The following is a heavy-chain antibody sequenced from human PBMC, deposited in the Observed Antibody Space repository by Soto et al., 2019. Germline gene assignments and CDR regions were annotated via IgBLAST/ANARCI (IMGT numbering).Heavy chain of an antibody. V-gene: IGHV4-31*03. D-gene: IGHD3-9*01. Sequence: SETLSLTCTVSGGSISSGGYYWSWIRQHPXKGLEWIGYIYYSGSTYYNPSLKSRVTISVDTSKNQFSLKLSSVTAADTAVYYCARGIQDHYDMRGRFDPWGQGALVTVSS. J-gene: IGHJ5*02. CDR1: GGSISSGGYY. CDR3: ARGIQDHYDMRGRFDP. CDR2: IYYSGST.